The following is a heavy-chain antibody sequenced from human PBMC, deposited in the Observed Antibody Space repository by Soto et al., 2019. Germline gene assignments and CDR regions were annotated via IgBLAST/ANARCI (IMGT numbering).Heavy chain of an antibody. J-gene: IGHJ4*02. D-gene: IGHD1-20*01. CDR1: RGTNSGSHYY. V-gene: IGHV4-39*01. Sequence: PSETLSLTCAVSRGTNSGSHYYWGWLRQSPGHGPEWIGNVFYTGFTSYNPSLESRVSASVDPSNNQFSLKVSGESAADTAVYYCATSQKGYNWNYFDHWGRGALVTVS. CDR2: VFYTGFT. CDR3: ATSQKGYNWNYFDH.